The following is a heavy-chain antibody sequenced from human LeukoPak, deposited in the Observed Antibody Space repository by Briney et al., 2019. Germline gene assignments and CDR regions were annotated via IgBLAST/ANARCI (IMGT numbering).Heavy chain of an antibody. CDR2: INHSGST. V-gene: IGHV4-34*01. D-gene: IGHD3-22*01. Sequence: SETLSLTCAVYGGSFSGYYWSWIRQPPGKGLEWIGEINHSGSTNYNPSFKSRVTISVDTSKNQFSLKLSSVTAADTAVYYCARGRYYYDSSGYYYGPAGFDYWGQGTLVTASS. CDR3: ARGRYYYDSSGYYYGPAGFDY. CDR1: GGSFSGYY. J-gene: IGHJ4*02.